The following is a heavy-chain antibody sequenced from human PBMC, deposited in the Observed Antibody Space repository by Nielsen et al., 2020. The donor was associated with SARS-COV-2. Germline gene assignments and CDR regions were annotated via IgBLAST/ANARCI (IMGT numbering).Heavy chain of an antibody. CDR2: ISSSSSYI. V-gene: IGHV3-21*01. CDR1: GFTFSSYS. Sequence: GESLKISCAASGFTFSSYSMNWVRQAPGKGLEWVSSISSSSSYIYYADSVKGRFTISRDNAKNSLYLQMNSLRAEDTAVYYCARDHASYTAMARYPSYYFDYWGQGTLVTVSS. J-gene: IGHJ4*02. D-gene: IGHD5-18*01. CDR3: ARDHASYTAMARYPSYYFDY.